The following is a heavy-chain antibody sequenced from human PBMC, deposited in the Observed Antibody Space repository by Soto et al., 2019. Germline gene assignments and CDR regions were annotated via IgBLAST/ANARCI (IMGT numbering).Heavy chain of an antibody. V-gene: IGHV1-46*01. CDR2: INPSGGST. Sequence: ASVKVSCKASGYTFTSYYMHWVRQAPGQGLEWMGIINPSGGSTSYAQKFQGRVTMTGDTSTSTVYMELSSLRSEDTAVYYCARDFYVWGSYRGYYYYGMDVWGQGTTVTVSS. D-gene: IGHD3-16*02. J-gene: IGHJ6*02. CDR3: ARDFYVWGSYRGYYYYGMDV. CDR1: GYTFTSYY.